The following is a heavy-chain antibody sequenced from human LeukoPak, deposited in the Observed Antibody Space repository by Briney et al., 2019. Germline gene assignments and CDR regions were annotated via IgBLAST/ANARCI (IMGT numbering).Heavy chain of an antibody. CDR2: ISYDGSNK. Sequence: GGSLRLSCAASGFTFSSYAMPWVRQAPGKGLEWVAVISYDGSNKYYADSVKGRFTISRDNSKNTLYLQMNSLRAEDTAVYYCARAGLAYYYYGMDVWGQGTTVTVSS. D-gene: IGHD6-6*01. CDR1: GFTFSSYA. J-gene: IGHJ6*02. CDR3: ARAGLAYYYYGMDV. V-gene: IGHV3-30-3*01.